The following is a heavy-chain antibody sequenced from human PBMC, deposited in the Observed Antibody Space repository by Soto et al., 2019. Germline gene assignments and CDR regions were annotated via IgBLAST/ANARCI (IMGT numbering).Heavy chain of an antibody. V-gene: IGHV5-51*01. Sequence: GESLKISCKGSGYSFTSYWIGWVRQMSGKGLEWMGIIYPGDSDTRYSPSFQGQVTISADKSISTAYLQWSSLKASDTAMYYCARQVGTVYYYYGMDVWGQGTTVTVSS. D-gene: IGHD1-26*01. CDR3: ARQVGTVYYYYGMDV. CDR1: GYSFTSYW. J-gene: IGHJ6*02. CDR2: IYPGDSDT.